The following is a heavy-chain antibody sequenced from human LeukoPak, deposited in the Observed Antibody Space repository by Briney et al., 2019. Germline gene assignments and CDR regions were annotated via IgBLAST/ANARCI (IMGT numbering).Heavy chain of an antibody. J-gene: IGHJ6*02. CDR3: ARAIVVVPAAPIYYYYYYGMDV. CDR1: GGSFSGYY. D-gene: IGHD2-2*01. CDR2: INHSGST. V-gene: IGHV4-34*01. Sequence: NASETLSLTCAVYGGSFSGYYWSWIRQPPGKGLEWIGEINHSGSTNYNPSLKSRVTISVDTSKNQFSLKLSSVTAADTAVYYCARAIVVVPAAPIYYYYYYGMDVWGQGTTVTVSS.